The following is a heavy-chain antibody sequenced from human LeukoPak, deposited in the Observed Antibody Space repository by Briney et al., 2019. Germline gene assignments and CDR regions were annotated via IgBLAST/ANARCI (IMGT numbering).Heavy chain of an antibody. CDR3: ARDGYNSGAFDI. V-gene: IGHV3-21*06. D-gene: IGHD5-24*01. CDR2: ITSSGTFI. J-gene: IGHJ3*02. Sequence: KSGGSLRLSCVASGFTFSSYSMNWVRQAPGKGLEWVSSITSSGTFIYHIDSVKGRFTISRDNAKNSLYLQMNSLRAEDTAVYYCARDGYNSGAFDIWGQGTMVTVSS. CDR1: GFTFSSYS.